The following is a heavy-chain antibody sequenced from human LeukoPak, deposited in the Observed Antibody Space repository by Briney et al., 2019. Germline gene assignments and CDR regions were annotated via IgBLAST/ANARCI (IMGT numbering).Heavy chain of an antibody. CDR2: IYYSGST. V-gene: IGHV4-59*12. CDR3: AREGYEDYFDY. J-gene: IGHJ4*02. Sequence: PSETLSLTCTVSGGSISSYYWSWIRQPPGKGLEWIGYIYYSGSTNYNPSLKSRVTISVDTSKNQFSLKLSSVTAADTAVYYCAREGYEDYFDYWGQGTLVTVSS. D-gene: IGHD6-13*01. CDR1: GGSISSYY.